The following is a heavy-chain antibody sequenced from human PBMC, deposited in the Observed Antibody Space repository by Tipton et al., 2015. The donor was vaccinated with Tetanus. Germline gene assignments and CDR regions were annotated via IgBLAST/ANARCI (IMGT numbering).Heavy chain of an antibody. J-gene: IGHJ6*02. D-gene: IGHD1-1*01. CDR3: ARIGRSPLNCSVEV. Sequence: SLRLSCAASGFSFSNYFMIWIRQTPGKGLGWFSYISDGFQNTYYADSVKGRFTISRDNARNLLSLQMDNLRAEDSAVYYGARIGRSPLNCSVEVWGQGTSVTVSS. CDR1: GFSFSNYF. CDR2: ISDGFQNT. V-gene: IGHV3-11*01.